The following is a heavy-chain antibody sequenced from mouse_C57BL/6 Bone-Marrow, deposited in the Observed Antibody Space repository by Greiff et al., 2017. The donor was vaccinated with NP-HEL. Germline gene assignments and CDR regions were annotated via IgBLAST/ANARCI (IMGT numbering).Heavy chain of an antibody. CDR3: ARTGNDMDY. CDR1: GYTFTNYW. J-gene: IGHJ4*01. Sequence: VMLVESGAELVRPGTSVKMSCKASGYTFTNYWIGWAKQRPGHGLEWIGDIYPGGGYTNYNEKFKGKATLTADKSSSTAYMQFSSLTSEDSAIYYCARTGNDMDYWGQGTSVTVSS. CDR2: IYPGGGYT. V-gene: IGHV1-63*01. D-gene: IGHD4-1*01.